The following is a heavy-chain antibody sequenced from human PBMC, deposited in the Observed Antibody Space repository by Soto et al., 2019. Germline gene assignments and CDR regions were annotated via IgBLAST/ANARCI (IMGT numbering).Heavy chain of an antibody. V-gene: IGHV4-31*11. Sequence: QVQLQESGPGLVKSSQTLSLTSAVSGGSISSGGNYWSWIRQHPGKGLEWIGYIYYSGSTYYNPSLKSRVTISVDTSKNQFSLKLNSVTAADTAVYYCARARMVRGVIYYYGMDVWGQGTTVTVSS. CDR1: GGSISSGGNY. CDR3: ARARMVRGVIYYYGMDV. D-gene: IGHD3-10*01. J-gene: IGHJ6*02. CDR2: IYYSGST.